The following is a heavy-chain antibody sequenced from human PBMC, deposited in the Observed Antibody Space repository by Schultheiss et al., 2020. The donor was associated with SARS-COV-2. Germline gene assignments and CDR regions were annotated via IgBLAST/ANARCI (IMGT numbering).Heavy chain of an antibody. Sequence: GGSLRLSCAASGFTFSSYAMHWVRQAPGKGLEWVAVISYDGSNKYYADSVKGRFTISRDNSKNTLYLQMNSLRAEDTAVYYCARWQQLVRYYYYGMDVWGQGTTVTVSS. J-gene: IGHJ6*02. D-gene: IGHD6-13*01. CDR1: GFTFSSYA. V-gene: IGHV3-30-3*01. CDR3: ARWQQLVRYYYYGMDV. CDR2: ISYDGSNK.